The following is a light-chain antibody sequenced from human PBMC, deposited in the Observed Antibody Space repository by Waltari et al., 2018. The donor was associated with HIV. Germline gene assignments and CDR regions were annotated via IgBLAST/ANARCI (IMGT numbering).Light chain of an antibody. J-gene: IGLJ1*01. CDR2: DVT. CDR1: SSDVAGYTF. CDR3: CSYSGSGTHYV. Sequence: QSALTHPRSVSGSPGQSVTISCTGTSSDVAGYTFVPWYQHHPGNAPKLVISDVTNRPSGIPDRLSGSKSGNTASLTISGLQAEDEADYYCCSYSGSGTHYVFGTGTEVTVL. V-gene: IGLV2-11*01.